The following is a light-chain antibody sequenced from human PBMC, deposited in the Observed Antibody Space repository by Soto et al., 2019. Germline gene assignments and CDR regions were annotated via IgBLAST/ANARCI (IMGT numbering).Light chain of an antibody. J-gene: IGLJ2*01. V-gene: IGLV1-47*01. Sequence: QLVLTQPPSASGTPGQRVTISCSGSSSNIGSNYVYWYHQLPGTAPKLVIYRNNQRPSGVPDRISGSKSGTSASLAISGLRSEDEADYYCAACDDRLSGLVFGRGTKLTVL. CDR2: RNN. CDR1: SSNIGSNY. CDR3: AACDDRLSGLV.